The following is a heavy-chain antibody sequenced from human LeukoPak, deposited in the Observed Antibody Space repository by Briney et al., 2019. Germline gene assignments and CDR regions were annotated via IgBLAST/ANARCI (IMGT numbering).Heavy chain of an antibody. CDR1: GFSLSTSGVG. J-gene: IGHJ3*02. CDR2: IYWDDDK. CDR3: AHYYYDSSGYYPRAYAFDI. V-gene: IGHV2-5*02. D-gene: IGHD3-22*01. Sequence: SGPTLVNPTQTLTLTCTFSGFSLSTSGVGVGWIRQPPGKALEWLALIYWDDDKRYSPSLKSRLTITKDTSKNQVVLTMTNMDPVDTATYYCAHYYYDSSGYYPRAYAFDIWGQGTMVTVSS.